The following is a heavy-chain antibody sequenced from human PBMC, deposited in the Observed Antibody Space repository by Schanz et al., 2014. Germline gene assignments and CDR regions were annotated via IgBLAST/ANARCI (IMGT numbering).Heavy chain of an antibody. Sequence: VQLLESGGCLVQPGGSLRLSCAASGFTFSDYYMSWIRQAPGKGPEWVSYISSGGSDTYYADSVQGRFTISRDNARNSLYLQMNSLRAEDTAVYYCARACCGQENHCYYTGMDVWGQGTTVTVSS. CDR2: ISSGGSDT. CDR3: ARACCGQENHCYYTGMDV. V-gene: IGHV3-11*01. CDR1: GFTFSDYY. J-gene: IGHJ6*02. D-gene: IGHD2-15*01.